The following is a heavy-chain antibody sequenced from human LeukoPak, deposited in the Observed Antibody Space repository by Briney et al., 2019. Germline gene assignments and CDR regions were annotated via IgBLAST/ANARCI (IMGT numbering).Heavy chain of an antibody. CDR2: ISSSSYI. V-gene: IGHV3-21*01. J-gene: IGHJ4*02. Sequence: PGGSLRLSCAASGFTFSSYSMDSVRQAPGKGLEWVSSISSSSYIYYADSVKGRFTISRDNAKNSLYLQMNSLRAEDTAVYYCARSLNIVVVPAAIDYWGQGTLVTVSS. CDR3: ARSLNIVVVPAAIDY. D-gene: IGHD2-2*01. CDR1: GFTFSSYS.